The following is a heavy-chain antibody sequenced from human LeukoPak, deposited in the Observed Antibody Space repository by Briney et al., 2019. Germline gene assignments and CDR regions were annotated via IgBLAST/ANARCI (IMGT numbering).Heavy chain of an antibody. V-gene: IGHV3-66*01. D-gene: IGHD3-16*01. CDR1: GFTVSSNY. J-gene: IGHJ5*02. CDR2: IYSGGST. CDR3: ARDLYDYVWGSYRPTNA. Sequence: LRLSCXASGFTVSSNYMSWVRQAPGKGLEWVSVIYSGGSTYYADSVKGRFTISRDNSKNTLYLQMNSLRAEDTAVYYCARDLYDYVWGSYRPTNAWGQGTLVTVSS.